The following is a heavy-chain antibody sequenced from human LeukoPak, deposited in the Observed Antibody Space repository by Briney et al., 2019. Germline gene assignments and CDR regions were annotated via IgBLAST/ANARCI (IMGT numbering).Heavy chain of an antibody. CDR3: ARGSVTTFYYYGTDL. CDR1: GFTFSSYA. V-gene: IGHV3-30*04. Sequence: GRSLRLSCAASGFTFSSYAMHWVRQAPGKGLEWVAVISYDGSNKYYADSVKGRFTISRDNSKNTLYLQMNSLRAEDTAVYYCARGSVTTFYYYGTDLWGKGTTVTVSS. D-gene: IGHD4-11*01. CDR2: ISYDGSNK. J-gene: IGHJ6*04.